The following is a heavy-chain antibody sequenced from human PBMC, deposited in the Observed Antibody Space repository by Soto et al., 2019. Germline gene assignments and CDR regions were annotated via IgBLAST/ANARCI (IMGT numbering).Heavy chain of an antibody. Sequence: PGRSLRLSXAASGFTFXSYGMHWVRQAPGKGLEWVAVIWYDGSNKYYADSVKGRFTISRDKSKNTLYLQMNSLRAEDTAVYYCSRVQSSGRDNYYYAMDFPGPGPTVPVSS. J-gene: IGHJ6*02. CDR1: GFTFXSYG. V-gene: IGHV3-33*01. CDR2: IWYDGSNK. D-gene: IGHD6-19*01. CDR3: SRVQSSGRDNYYYAMDF.